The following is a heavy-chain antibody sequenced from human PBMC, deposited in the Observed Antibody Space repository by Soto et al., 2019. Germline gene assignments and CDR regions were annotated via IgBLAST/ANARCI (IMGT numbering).Heavy chain of an antibody. D-gene: IGHD3-10*01. CDR1: GGSISSGDYY. Sequence: PSETLSLTCTVSGGSISSGDYYWTWIRQPPGKGLEWIGHIYYTGSTNYNPSLKSRVTISVDTSKNQFSLKLSSVTAADTAVYYCARDPWARGVSYWGQGTLVTVSS. J-gene: IGHJ4*02. V-gene: IGHV4-30-4*01. CDR2: IYYTGST. CDR3: ARDPWARGVSY.